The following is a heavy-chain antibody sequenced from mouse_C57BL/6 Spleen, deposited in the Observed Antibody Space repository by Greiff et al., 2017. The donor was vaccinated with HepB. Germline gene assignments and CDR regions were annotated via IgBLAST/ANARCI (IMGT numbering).Heavy chain of an antibody. Sequence: VQLQESGPELVKPGASVKLSCKASGYTFTSYDINWVKQRPGQGLEWIGWIYPRDGSTKYNEKFKGKATLTVDTSSSTAYMELHSLTSEDSAVYFCARGGIYYDYDAVDYWGQGTTLTVSS. CDR3: ARGGIYYDYDAVDY. CDR2: IYPRDGST. D-gene: IGHD2-4*01. V-gene: IGHV1-85*01. J-gene: IGHJ2*01. CDR1: GYTFTSYD.